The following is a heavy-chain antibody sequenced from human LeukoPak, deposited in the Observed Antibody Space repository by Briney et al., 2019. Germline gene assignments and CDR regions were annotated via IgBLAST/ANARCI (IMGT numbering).Heavy chain of an antibody. D-gene: IGHD5-18*01. CDR3: ARDVRLWSHYGMDV. Sequence: ASVKVSCKASGYTFTTSFMPWVRQAPGHGLKWRGIINPSGGSTSYAQKFQGRVTMTRNTSTSTVYMELSSLRTEDTAVYYCARDVRLWSHYGMDVWGQGTTVTVSS. V-gene: IGHV1-46*01. CDR1: GYTFTTSF. J-gene: IGHJ6*02. CDR2: INPSGGST.